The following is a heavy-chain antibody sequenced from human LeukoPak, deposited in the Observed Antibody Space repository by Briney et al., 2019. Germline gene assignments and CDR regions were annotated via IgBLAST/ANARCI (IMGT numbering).Heavy chain of an antibody. J-gene: IGHJ4*02. V-gene: IGHV5-51*01. D-gene: IGHD2-15*01. CDR3: ARRYKRCSGGSRYPYYFDY. CDR1: GYSFTSYW. CDR2: IYPGDSDT. Sequence: GESLKISCKDSGYSFTSYWIGWVRQMPGKGLEWMGIIYPGDSDTRYSPSFQGQVTISADKSISTAYLQWSSLKASDTAMYYCARRYKRCSGGSRYPYYFDYWGQGTLVTVSS.